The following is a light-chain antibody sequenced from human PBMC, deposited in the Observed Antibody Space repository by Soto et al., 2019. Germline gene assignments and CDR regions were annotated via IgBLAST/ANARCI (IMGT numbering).Light chain of an antibody. CDR3: QLYGNSPP. V-gene: IGKV3D-15*01. CDR2: ASV. CDR1: QSVSSN. J-gene: IGKJ5*01. Sequence: EIVMTQSPATLSVSPGARAPLSCRASQSVSSNLAWYQQKPGQAPRLLIYASVTRATGIPDRFSGSASGTDFTLTINRLEPEDYAVYYCQLYGNSPPFGQGTRLEI.